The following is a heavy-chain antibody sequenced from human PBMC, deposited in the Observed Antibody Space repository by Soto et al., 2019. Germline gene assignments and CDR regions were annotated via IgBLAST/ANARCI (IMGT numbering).Heavy chain of an antibody. CDR3: AKEHDNYYYYGMDV. D-gene: IGHD1-1*01. Sequence: GGSLRLSCAASGFTFRSYWMHWVRQAPGKGLVWVSAISGSGGSTYYADSVKGRFTISRDNSKNTLYLQMNSLRAEDTAVYYCAKEHDNYYYYGMDVWGQGTTVTVSS. CDR2: ISGSGGST. J-gene: IGHJ6*02. V-gene: IGHV3-23*01. CDR1: GFTFRSYW.